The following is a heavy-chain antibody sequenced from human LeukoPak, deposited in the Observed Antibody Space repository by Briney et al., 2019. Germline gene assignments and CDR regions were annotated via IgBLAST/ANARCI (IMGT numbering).Heavy chain of an antibody. J-gene: IGHJ4*02. CDR2: ISSSSSTI. D-gene: IGHD2-15*01. Sequence: PGGSLRLSCAASGFTFSSYSMNWVRQAPGKGLEWVSYISSSSSTIYYADSVKGRFTISRDNAKNSLYLQMNSLRAEDTAVYYCARVDCSGGSCYIGYWGQGTLVTVSS. CDR1: GFTFSSYS. CDR3: ARVDCSGGSCYIGY. V-gene: IGHV3-48*04.